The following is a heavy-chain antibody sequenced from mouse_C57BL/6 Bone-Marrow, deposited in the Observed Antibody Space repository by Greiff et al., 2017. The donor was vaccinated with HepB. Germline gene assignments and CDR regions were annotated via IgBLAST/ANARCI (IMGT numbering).Heavy chain of an antibody. CDR3: ATNWRGYYAMDY. V-gene: IGHV5-17*01. J-gene: IGHJ4*01. Sequence: DVMLVESGGGLVKPGGSLKLSCAASGFTFSDYGMHWVRQAPEKGLEWVAYISSGSSTIYYADTVKGRFTISRDNAKNTLFLQMTSLRSEDTAMYYCATNWRGYYAMDYWGQGTSVTVSS. D-gene: IGHD4-1*02. CDR2: ISSGSSTI. CDR1: GFTFSDYG.